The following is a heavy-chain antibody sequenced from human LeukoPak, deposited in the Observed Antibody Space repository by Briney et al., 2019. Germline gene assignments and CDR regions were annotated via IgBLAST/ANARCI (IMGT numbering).Heavy chain of an antibody. CDR1: GGTFSSYA. Sequence: ASVKVSCKASGGTFSSYAISWVRQAPGQGLEWMGRIIPILGIANYAQKFQGRVTITADKSTSTAYMELSSLRSEDTAVYYCAALVDYYDSSGYYVDYWGQGTLVTVSS. V-gene: IGHV1-69*04. J-gene: IGHJ4*02. D-gene: IGHD3-22*01. CDR3: AALVDYYDSSGYYVDY. CDR2: IIPILGIA.